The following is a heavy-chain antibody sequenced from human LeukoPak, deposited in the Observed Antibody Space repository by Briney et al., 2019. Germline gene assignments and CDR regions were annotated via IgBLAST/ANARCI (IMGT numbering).Heavy chain of an antibody. Sequence: KPSETLSLTCTVSSGSISNYYWSWIRQPAGKGLEWIGRIYTGRSTGYNPSLKSRVTMSVDTSNNQFSLRLSSVTAADTAVYYCARELWFANAPGSWLDPWGQGTLVTVSS. V-gene: IGHV4-4*07. D-gene: IGHD2-21*01. J-gene: IGHJ5*02. CDR1: SGSISNYY. CDR2: IYTGRST. CDR3: ARELWFANAPGSWLDP.